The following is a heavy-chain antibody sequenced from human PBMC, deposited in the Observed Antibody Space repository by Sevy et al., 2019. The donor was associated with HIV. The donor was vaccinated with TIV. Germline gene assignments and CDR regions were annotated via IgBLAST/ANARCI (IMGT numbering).Heavy chain of an antibody. CDR3: ARDRTNWNYVSYYYGMDV. CDR2: IYHSGST. J-gene: IGHJ6*02. D-gene: IGHD1-7*01. Sequence: SETLSLTCAVSGYSISSGYYWGWIRQPPGKGLEWIGSIYHSGSTYYNSSLKSRVTISVDTSKNQFSLKLSSVTAADTAVYYCARDRTNWNYVSYYYGMDVWGQGTTVTVSS. V-gene: IGHV4-38-2*02. CDR1: GYSISSGYY.